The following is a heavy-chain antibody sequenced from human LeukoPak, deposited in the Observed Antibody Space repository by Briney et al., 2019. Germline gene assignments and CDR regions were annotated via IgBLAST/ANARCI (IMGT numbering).Heavy chain of an antibody. CDR1: GVTYSSYS. V-gene: IGHV3-23*01. Sequence: GGSLRLFCASSGVTYSSYSMIGVRRAPGKGLEWVSTISGSGGSTYYADSVKGRFTISRDNSKNTLYLQMNSLRAEDTAVYYCAKRWYYYDRRGYYYFEDWGQGTLVTVSS. J-gene: IGHJ4*02. D-gene: IGHD3-22*01. CDR3: AKRWYYYDRRGYYYFED. CDR2: ISGSGGST.